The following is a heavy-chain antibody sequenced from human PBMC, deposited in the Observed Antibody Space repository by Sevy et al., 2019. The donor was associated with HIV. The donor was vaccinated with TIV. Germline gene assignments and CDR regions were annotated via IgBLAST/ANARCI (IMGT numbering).Heavy chain of an antibody. V-gene: IGHV3-21*01. J-gene: IGHJ3*02. CDR2: ISSSSSYI. CDR1: GXXFSSYS. Sequence: GGSLRLSCAASGXXFSSYSMNWXRQAPGKGLEWVSSISSSSSYIYYADSVKGRFTISRDNAKNSLYLQMNSLRAEDTAVYYCASXGFNXAXXXXXXXTMVTXSS. CDR3: ASXGFNXAXXX.